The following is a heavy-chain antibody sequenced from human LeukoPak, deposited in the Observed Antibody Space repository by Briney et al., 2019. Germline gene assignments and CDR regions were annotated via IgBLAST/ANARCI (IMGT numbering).Heavy chain of an antibody. CDR2: IYHSGST. CDR3: ARWGIGYYDSSGYYGYFDL. J-gene: IGHJ2*01. Sequence: PSGTLSLTCAVSGGSISSSNWWSWVRQPPGKGLEWIGEIYHSGSTNYNPSLKSRVTISVDKSKNQFSLKLSSVTAADTAVYYCARWGIGYYDSSGYYGYFDLWGRGTLVTVSS. D-gene: IGHD3-22*01. CDR1: GGSISSSNW. V-gene: IGHV4-4*02.